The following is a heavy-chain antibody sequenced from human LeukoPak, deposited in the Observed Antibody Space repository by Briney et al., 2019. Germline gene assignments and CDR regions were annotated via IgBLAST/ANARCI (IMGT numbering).Heavy chain of an antibody. CDR1: GGSISTYY. Sequence: SETLSLTCTVSGGSISTYYWNWIRQPPGKGLEWIGHIYHSGSTNYNPSLQSRVTISVDTSKNQFSLNLNSVTAADTAVYYCARGGAARLHFQNWGQGTLVTVSS. J-gene: IGHJ1*01. V-gene: IGHV4-59*01. CDR2: IYHSGST. D-gene: IGHD6-6*01. CDR3: ARGGAARLHFQN.